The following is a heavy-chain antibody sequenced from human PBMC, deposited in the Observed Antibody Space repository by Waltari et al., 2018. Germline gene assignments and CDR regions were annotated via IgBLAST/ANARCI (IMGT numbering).Heavy chain of an antibody. D-gene: IGHD3-22*01. J-gene: IGHJ4*02. CDR3: VRDQLPTDSSGYSADYFDR. CDR1: GYSIRSGYN. V-gene: IGHV4-38-2*02. CDR2: IHHSGST. Sequence: QVHLQESGPGPVNPSETLSLTCAVSGYSIRSGYNWGWIRRTPGKGLEWIGSIHHSGSTYYSSSLKSRVTLSIDTSENRFSLKLSSVTAADTAIYYCVRDQLPTDSSGYSADYFDRWGQGTLVTVSS.